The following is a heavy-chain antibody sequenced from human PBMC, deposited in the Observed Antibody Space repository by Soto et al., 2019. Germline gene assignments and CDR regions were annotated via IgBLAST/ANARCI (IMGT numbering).Heavy chain of an antibody. CDR3: ARDRAYDFWSGYLPYYYGMDV. J-gene: IGHJ6*02. V-gene: IGHV3-30-3*01. Sequence: PGGSLRLSCAASGFTFSSYAMHWVRQAPGKGLEWVAVISYDGSNKYYADSVKGRFTISRDNSKNTLYLEMNSLRAEDMAVYYCARDRAYDFWSGYLPYYYGMDVWGQGTTVTVSS. D-gene: IGHD3-3*01. CDR1: GFTFSSYA. CDR2: ISYDGSNK.